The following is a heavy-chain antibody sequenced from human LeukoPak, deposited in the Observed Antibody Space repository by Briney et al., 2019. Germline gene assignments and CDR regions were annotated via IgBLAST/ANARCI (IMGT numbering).Heavy chain of an antibody. J-gene: IGHJ4*02. D-gene: IGHD3-3*01. Sequence: GGSLRLSCAASGFTFSSYAMSWVRQAPGKGLEWVSAISGRGGSTYYADSVKGRFTISRDNSKNTLYLQMNSLRAEDTAVYYCAKTVRPFLEWLLRPFDYWGQGTLVTVSS. CDR3: AKTVRPFLEWLLRPFDY. CDR2: ISGRGGST. CDR1: GFTFSSYA. V-gene: IGHV3-23*01.